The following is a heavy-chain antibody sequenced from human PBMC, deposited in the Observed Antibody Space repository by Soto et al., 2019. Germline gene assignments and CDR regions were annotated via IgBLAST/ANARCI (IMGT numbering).Heavy chain of an antibody. D-gene: IGHD3-3*01. CDR1: GYTFTSYD. Sequence: QVQLVQSGAEVKKPGASVKVSCKASGYTFTSYDINWVRQATGQGLEWMGWMNPNSGNTGYAQKFQGRVTMTRNTSISTAYMELSSLRSEDTAVYYCARGHYDFWSVKGNMDVWGQGTTVTVSS. CDR2: MNPNSGNT. V-gene: IGHV1-8*01. CDR3: ARGHYDFWSVKGNMDV. J-gene: IGHJ6*02.